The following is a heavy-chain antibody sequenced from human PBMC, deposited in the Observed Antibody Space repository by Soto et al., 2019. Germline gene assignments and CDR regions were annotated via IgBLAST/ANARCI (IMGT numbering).Heavy chain of an antibody. D-gene: IGHD1-1*01. CDR3: ARGGWNAGYGMDV. Sequence: QVQLVQSGAEVKKPGSSVKVSCKASGGTFSSYTISWVRQAPGQGLEWMGRIIPILGIANYAQKFQGRVTIPANKSTSTAYMEMSSLSSEDTAVYYCARGGWNAGYGMDVWGQGTTVTVSS. CDR2: IIPILGIA. J-gene: IGHJ6*02. CDR1: GGTFSSYT. V-gene: IGHV1-69*02.